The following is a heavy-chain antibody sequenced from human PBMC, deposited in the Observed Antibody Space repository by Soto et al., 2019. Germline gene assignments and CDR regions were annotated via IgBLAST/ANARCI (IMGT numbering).Heavy chain of an antibody. CDR3: ARGALTVANWFDP. CDR1: GYTFTDYY. V-gene: IGHV1-2*02. J-gene: IGHJ5*02. D-gene: IGHD6-19*01. CDR2: INPNNGVT. Sequence: QVQLVQSGAEVKKPGASVKVSCKASGYTFTDYYMNWVRQAPGQGLEWMGWINPNNGVTNYAQKFQGRVTMTRDTSISTAYMALSRLRSDDTAVYYCARGALTVANWFDPWGQGTQVTVSS.